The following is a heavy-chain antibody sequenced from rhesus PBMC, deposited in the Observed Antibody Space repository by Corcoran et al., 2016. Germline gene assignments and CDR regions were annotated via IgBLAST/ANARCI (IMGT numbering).Heavy chain of an antibody. Sequence: QVQLQESGPGVVKPSETLSLTCAVSGGSISDSYRWSWIRQPPGKGLEWIGNIDGSSTRTHNNPSHKSRVTISKDTSKNQFSLKLSSVTAADTAVYYCARSPTGYSSWSGRFDVWGPGVLVTVSS. D-gene: IGHD6-13*01. CDR1: GGSISDSYR. CDR2: IDGSSTRT. CDR3: ARSPTGYSSWSGRFDV. V-gene: IGHV4S10*01. J-gene: IGHJ5-1*01.